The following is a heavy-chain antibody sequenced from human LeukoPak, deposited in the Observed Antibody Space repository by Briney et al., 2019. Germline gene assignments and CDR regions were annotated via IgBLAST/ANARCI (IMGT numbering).Heavy chain of an antibody. CDR2: IWYDGSNK. J-gene: IGHJ4*02. V-gene: IGHV3-33*01. CDR1: GFTFSSYG. D-gene: IGHD3-10*01. Sequence: GRSLRLSCAASGFTFSSYGMHWVRQAPGTGPEWVAAIWYDGSNKYYADSVKGRFTISRDNSKNTLYLQMNSLRAEDTAVYYCARERESVCDYWGQGTLVTVSS. CDR3: ARERESVCDY.